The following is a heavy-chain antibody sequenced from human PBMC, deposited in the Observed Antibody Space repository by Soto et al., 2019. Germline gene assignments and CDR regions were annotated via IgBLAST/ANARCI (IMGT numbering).Heavy chain of an antibody. CDR2: IIPIFGTA. CDR3: ARKDYVWGSPLDY. Sequence: SVKVSCKASGGTFNSYGISWVRQAPGQGLDWMGGIIPIFGTANYAQKFQGRVTITADKSTSTAYMELSSLRSEDTAVYYCARKDYVWGSPLDYWGQGTLVTVSS. J-gene: IGHJ4*02. V-gene: IGHV1-69*06. CDR1: GGTFNSYG. D-gene: IGHD3-16*01.